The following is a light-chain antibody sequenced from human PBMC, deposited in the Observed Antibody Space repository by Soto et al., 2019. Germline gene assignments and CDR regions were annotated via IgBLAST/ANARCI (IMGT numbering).Light chain of an antibody. J-gene: IGLJ1*01. Sequence: QSVLTQPPSASGSPGQSVTISCTGTSSDVGGYNYVSWYQQHPGKAPKLMIYEVTKRPSGVPDRFSGSKSGITASLTVSGLQAEDEADYYCSSYAGSNKRVFGTGTKLTVL. CDR3: SSYAGSNKRV. V-gene: IGLV2-8*01. CDR1: SSDVGGYNY. CDR2: EVT.